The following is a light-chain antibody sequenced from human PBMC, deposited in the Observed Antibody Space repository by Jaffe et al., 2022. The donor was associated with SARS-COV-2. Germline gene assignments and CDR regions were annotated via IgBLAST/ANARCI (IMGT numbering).Light chain of an antibody. J-gene: IGKJ4*01. CDR2: WAS. CDR1: HSVLDTSNNKNQ. V-gene: IGKV4-1*01. Sequence: DIIMTQFPDSLAVSLGERATINCRSSHSVLDTSNNKNQLAWYRQKAGQPPEVLIYWASTRESGVSDRFTGSGSGTDFTLTIASLQAEDVAVYYCQQFYSIPITFGGGTKVEIK. CDR3: QQFYSIPIT.